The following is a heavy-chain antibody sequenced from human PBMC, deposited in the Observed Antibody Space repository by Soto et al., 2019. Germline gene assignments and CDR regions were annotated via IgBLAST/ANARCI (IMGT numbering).Heavy chain of an antibody. V-gene: IGHV3-30*03. J-gene: IGHJ4*02. CDR3: VRAWLRVAYYFDY. D-gene: IGHD5-12*01. CDR2: ISYDGSNK. CDR1: GFTFSSYG. Sequence: QVQLVESGGGVVQPGRSLRLSCAASGFTFSSYGMHWVRQAPGKGLEWVAVISYDGSNKYYADSVKGRFTISRDNSKNTLYMQKNSLRAEDTAVYYCVRAWLRVAYYFDYWGQGTLVTVSS.